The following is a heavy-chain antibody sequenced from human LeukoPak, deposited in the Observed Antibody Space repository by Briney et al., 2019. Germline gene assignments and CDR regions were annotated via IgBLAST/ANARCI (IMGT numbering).Heavy chain of an antibody. D-gene: IGHD6-6*01. Sequence: PSETLSLTYTVSGGSISNGGYFWSWIRQPPGKGLEWLGYIFHSGSTYYNPSLKSRVSISVDRSKNQFSLKLSSVTAADTAVYYCAREIAARQPDYFDYWGQGTLVTVSS. CDR2: IFHSGST. V-gene: IGHV4-30-2*01. J-gene: IGHJ4*02. CDR3: AREIAARQPDYFDY. CDR1: GGSISNGGYF.